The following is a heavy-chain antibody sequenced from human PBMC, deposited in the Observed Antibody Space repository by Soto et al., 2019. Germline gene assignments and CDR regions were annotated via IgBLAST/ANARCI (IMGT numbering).Heavy chain of an antibody. Sequence: VGSLRLSCAASGFTFSSSGMHWVRQAPGKGLEWVAVISYDGSNKFYADSVKGRFTISRDNFRNTLYLQMNSLRAEDTAVYYCAKEFHSWNYFDYWGQGTLVTVSS. CDR2: ISYDGSNK. CDR3: AKEFHSWNYFDY. V-gene: IGHV3-30*18. J-gene: IGHJ4*02. D-gene: IGHD1-20*01. CDR1: GFTFSSSG.